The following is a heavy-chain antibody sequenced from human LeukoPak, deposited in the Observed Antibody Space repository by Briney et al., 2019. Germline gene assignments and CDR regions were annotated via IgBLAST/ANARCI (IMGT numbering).Heavy chain of an antibody. CDR3: AKDRDDSSGYDDY. D-gene: IGHD3-22*01. CDR2: ISDSGGST. V-gene: IGHV3-23*01. Sequence: PGGSLRLSCAASGFTFSSFAMNWVRQAPGKGLEWVSRISDSGGSTYYADSVKGRFTISRDNSKNTLYLRMNSLRAEDTAVYYCAKDRDDSSGYDDYWGQGTLVTVSS. CDR1: GFTFSSFA. J-gene: IGHJ4*02.